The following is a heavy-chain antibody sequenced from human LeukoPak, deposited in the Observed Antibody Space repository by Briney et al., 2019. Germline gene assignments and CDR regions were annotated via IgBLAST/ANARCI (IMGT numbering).Heavy chain of an antibody. J-gene: IGHJ4*02. CDR3: ASGPPFLKYFEY. CDR2: ISVGAEYI. Sequence: PGGSLRLPCAASGCTFRTYVMNWFRQAPGKGLEWVSTISVGAEYIFYADSVKGRFTISRDDSNNALYLQMHSLGAEDTALYYCASGPPFLKYFEYWGQGTLVTVTS. D-gene: IGHD3-3*01. CDR1: GCTFRTYV. V-gene: IGHV3-23*01.